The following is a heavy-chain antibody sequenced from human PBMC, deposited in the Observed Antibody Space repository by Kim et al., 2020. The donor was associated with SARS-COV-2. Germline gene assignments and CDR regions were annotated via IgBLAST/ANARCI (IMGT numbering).Heavy chain of an antibody. D-gene: IGHD3-16*01. CDR1: GFTFTSSA. J-gene: IGHJ3*02. CDR2: IVVGSGNT. V-gene: IGHV1-58*01. CDR3: AAERRGFGGPFEDPFDI. Sequence: SVKVSCKASGFTFTSSAVQWVRQARGQRLEWIGWIVVGSGNTNYAQKFQERVTITRDMSTSTAYMELSSLRSEDTAVYYCAAERRGFGGPFEDPFDIWGQGTMVTVSS.